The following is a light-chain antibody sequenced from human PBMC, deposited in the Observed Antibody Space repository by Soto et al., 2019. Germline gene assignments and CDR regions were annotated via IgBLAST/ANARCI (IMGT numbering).Light chain of an antibody. CDR3: CSYAGSYTFHV. Sequence: QSALTQPRSVSGSPGQSVTISCTGTSSDVGGYNYVSWYQQHPGKAPKLMIYDVSKRPSGVPDRFSGSKSGNXASLTISGLQAEDEADYYCCSYAGSYTFHVFGTGTKVTVL. V-gene: IGLV2-11*01. CDR1: SSDVGGYNY. J-gene: IGLJ1*01. CDR2: DVS.